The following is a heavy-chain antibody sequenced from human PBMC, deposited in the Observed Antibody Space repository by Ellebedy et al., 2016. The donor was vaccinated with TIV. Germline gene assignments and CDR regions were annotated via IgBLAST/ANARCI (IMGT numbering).Heavy chain of an antibody. V-gene: IGHV1-18*01. J-gene: IGHJ4*02. CDR1: GYTFSNFG. D-gene: IGHD3-10*01. CDR2: TSAYNANS. CDR3: ARGLRGVLPFDY. Sequence: ASVKVSCKGSGYTFSNFGVSWVRQAPGQGLEWMGWTSAYNANSNYAQKFQGRVTMTADTSTNTAYMELRSLTFDDTAVYYCARGLRGVLPFDYWGQGSLVTVSS.